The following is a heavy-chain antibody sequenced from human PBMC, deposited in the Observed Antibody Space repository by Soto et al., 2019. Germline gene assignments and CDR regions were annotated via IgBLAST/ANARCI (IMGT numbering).Heavy chain of an antibody. CDR2: INHSGST. V-gene: IGHV4-34*01. Sequence: SETLSLTCAVYGGSFSGYYWSWIRQPPGKGLEWIGEINHSGSTNYNPSLKSRVTISVDTSKNQFSLKLSSVTAADTAVYYCARVGGSGSYKAPDYWGQGTLVTVSS. J-gene: IGHJ4*02. CDR1: GGSFSGYY. CDR3: ARVGGSGSYKAPDY. D-gene: IGHD3-10*01.